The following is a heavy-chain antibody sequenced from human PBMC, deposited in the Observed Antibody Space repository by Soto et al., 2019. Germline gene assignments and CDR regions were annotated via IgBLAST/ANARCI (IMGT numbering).Heavy chain of an antibody. J-gene: IGHJ5*02. V-gene: IGHV4-39*01. CDR2: VYWTGST. CDR3: ARGGYDWSP. CDR1: GDSITTNGYY. Sequence: SSETLSLTCSVSGDSITTNGYYWGWIRQPPGKGLQWIGNVYWTGSTFSHPSLTSRVFISVDTSKNEFSLRLTSVTAADTAVYYCARGGYDWSPWGQGTLVTVSA. D-gene: IGHD3-16*01.